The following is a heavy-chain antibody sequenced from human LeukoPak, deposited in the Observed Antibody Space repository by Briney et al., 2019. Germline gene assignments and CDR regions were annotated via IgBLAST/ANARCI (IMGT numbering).Heavy chain of an antibody. D-gene: IGHD1-26*01. Sequence: SETLSLTCAVYGGSFSGYYWSWIRQPPGKGLEWIGEINHSGSTNYNPSLKSRVTMSLDASKDQFSLELNSVTPADTAVYYCARGGNYWPQWWFDPWGRGTLVSVSS. J-gene: IGHJ5*02. CDR1: GGSFSGYY. CDR3: ARGGNYWPQWWFDP. CDR2: INHSGST. V-gene: IGHV4-34*01.